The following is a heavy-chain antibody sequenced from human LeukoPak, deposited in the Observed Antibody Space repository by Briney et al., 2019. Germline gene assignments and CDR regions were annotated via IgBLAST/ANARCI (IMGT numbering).Heavy chain of an antibody. CDR2: IYYSGST. D-gene: IGHD6-6*01. Sequence: SETLSLTCSVSGGSSSNYYWSWIRQPPRRRLQWIGYIYYSGSTNSTASLKSRVTIFVDPSKPQFPLRLSSVPAAHTAVYYCARHRAYSYSSPFDIWGQGTMVTVSS. J-gene: IGHJ3*02. CDR3: ARHRAYSYSSPFDI. CDR1: GGSSSNYY. V-gene: IGHV4-59*08.